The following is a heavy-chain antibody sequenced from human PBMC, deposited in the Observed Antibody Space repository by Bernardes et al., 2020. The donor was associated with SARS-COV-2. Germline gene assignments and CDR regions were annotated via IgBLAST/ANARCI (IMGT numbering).Heavy chain of an antibody. Sequence: ETLSLTCTVSGGSISGYYWSWIRQPPGKGLEWIGYIYYSGSTNYNPSLKSRVTMSVDTSKNQFSLKLSSVTAADTAVYYCARHENYGDYEGDYFDYWGQGTLVTVSS. CDR2: IYYSGST. V-gene: IGHV4-59*08. D-gene: IGHD4-17*01. CDR3: ARHENYGDYEGDYFDY. J-gene: IGHJ4*02. CDR1: GGSISGYY.